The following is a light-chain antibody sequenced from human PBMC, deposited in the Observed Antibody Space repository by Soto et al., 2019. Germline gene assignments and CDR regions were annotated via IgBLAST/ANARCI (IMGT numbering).Light chain of an antibody. J-gene: IGKJ1*01. V-gene: IGKV3-20*01. CDR3: QQYGSSSWP. Sequence: EIVLTQSPGTLSLSPGERATLSCRASQSVSSSYLAWYQQKPGQAPRLLIYGASSRATGLPDRFSGSGSGTDFTLTISRLEPEDYAVYYCQQYGSSSWPFGQGTKVEIK. CDR1: QSVSSSY. CDR2: GAS.